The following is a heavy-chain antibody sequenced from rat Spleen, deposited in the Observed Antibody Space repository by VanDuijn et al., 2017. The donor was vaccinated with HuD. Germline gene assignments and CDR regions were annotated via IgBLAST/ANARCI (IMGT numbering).Heavy chain of an antibody. V-gene: IGHV2-13*01. CDR1: GFSLTSYG. J-gene: IGHJ3*01. CDR3: ARWKYTTDWFAY. D-gene: IGHD1-6*01. Sequence: QVQLKESGPGLVQPSQTLSLTCTVSGFSLTSYGVNWVRQPPGKGLEWMGGIWGDGSPNYNSALKSRLSISRDTSKSQVYLKMNSLQTEDTAMYFCARWKYTTDWFAYWGQGTLVTVSS. CDR2: IWGDGSP.